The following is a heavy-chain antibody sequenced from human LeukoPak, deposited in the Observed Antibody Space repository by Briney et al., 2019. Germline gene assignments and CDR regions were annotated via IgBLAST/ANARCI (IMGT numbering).Heavy chain of an antibody. D-gene: IGHD3-22*01. CDR3: ARDLSEEYYYDSSGYGWFDP. V-gene: IGHV3-11*01. Sequence: GGSLRLSCAASGFTFSDYYMSWIRQAPGKGLEWVSYISSSGSTIYYADSVKGRFTISRDNAKNSLYLRMNSLRAEDTAVYYCARDLSEEYYYDSSGYGWFDPWGQGTLVTVSS. J-gene: IGHJ5*02. CDR1: GFTFSDYY. CDR2: ISSSGSTI.